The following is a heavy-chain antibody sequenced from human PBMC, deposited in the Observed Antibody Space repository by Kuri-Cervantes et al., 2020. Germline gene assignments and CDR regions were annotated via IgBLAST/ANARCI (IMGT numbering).Heavy chain of an antibody. D-gene: IGHD2-21*02. CDR3: ARSGSSVTATHSLGY. CDR2: IYYSGST. Sequence: WESLCLSCTVSGVSISSYYWSWIRQPPGKGLEWIGYIYYSGSTNYNPSLKSRVTISVDTSKNQFSLKLTSVTAADTAVYYCARSGSSVTATHSLGYWGQGTLVTVSS. V-gene: IGHV4-59*01. J-gene: IGHJ4*02. CDR1: GVSISSYY.